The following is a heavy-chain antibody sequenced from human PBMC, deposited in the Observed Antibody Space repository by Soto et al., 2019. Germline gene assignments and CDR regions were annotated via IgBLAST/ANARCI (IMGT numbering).Heavy chain of an antibody. CDR3: EKSSNASTFDY. J-gene: IGHJ4*02. V-gene: IGHV3-23*01. CDR2: ISGSDDST. Sequence: EVQLLESGGGLVQPGESLRLSCAASGFTFSSYAMSWVRQAPGKGLEWVSVISGSDDSTYYADSVKGRFTISRDNSKNTLYLQMNSLRAEDTAVNYCEKSSNASTFDYWGQGTLVTVSS. CDR1: GFTFSSYA. D-gene: IGHD2-15*01.